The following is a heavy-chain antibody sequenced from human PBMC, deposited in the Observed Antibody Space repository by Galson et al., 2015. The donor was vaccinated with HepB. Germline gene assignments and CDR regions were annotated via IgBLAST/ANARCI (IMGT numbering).Heavy chain of an antibody. CDR2: ISDSGGFT. Sequence: SLRLSCASSGFTFSNYAMSWVRQAPGKGLEWVSSISDSGGFTYSADSVKGRFTISRDSSKNTLYLQMNSLRAGATAEYYCAKAYCGGGSCPFDCWGRGTLVTVSS. J-gene: IGHJ4*02. V-gene: IGHV3-23*01. CDR3: AKAYCGGGSCPFDC. CDR1: GFTFSNYA. D-gene: IGHD2-15*01.